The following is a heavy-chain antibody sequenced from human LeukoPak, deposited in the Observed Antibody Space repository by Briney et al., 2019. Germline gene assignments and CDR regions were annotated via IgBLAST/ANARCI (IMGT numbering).Heavy chain of an antibody. CDR3: AASGYSSSRLDY. D-gene: IGHD6-13*01. CDR1: GFTFRTYG. V-gene: IGHV3-30*03. Sequence: GGSLRLSCAASGFTFRTYGMHWVRQAPGKGLEWVAVISYDGSNKYYTGSVKGRFTISRDNSKNTLYLQMNSLRAEDTAVYYCAASGYSSSRLDYWGQGTLVTVSS. CDR2: ISYDGSNK. J-gene: IGHJ4*02.